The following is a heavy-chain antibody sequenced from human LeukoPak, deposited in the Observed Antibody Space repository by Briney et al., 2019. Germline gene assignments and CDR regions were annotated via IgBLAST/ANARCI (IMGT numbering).Heavy chain of an antibody. V-gene: IGHV3-7*04. CDR2: IKQDGSEK. CDR3: ARARFSYGHYYFDY. Sequence: GGSLRLSCVASAFXFSTYWISWVRQAPGKGLEWLANIKQDGSEKYYVDSVKGRFTISRDNAKDSLYLQMNSLRAEDTAVYYCARARFSYGHYYFDYWGQGTLVTVSS. D-gene: IGHD5-18*01. CDR1: AFXFSTYW. J-gene: IGHJ4*02.